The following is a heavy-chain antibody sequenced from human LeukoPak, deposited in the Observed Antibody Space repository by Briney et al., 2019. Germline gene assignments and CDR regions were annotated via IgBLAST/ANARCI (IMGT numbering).Heavy chain of an antibody. Sequence: SETLSLTCAVYGGSFSGYYWSWIRQPPGKGLEWIGEINHSGSTNYNPSLKSRVTISVDTSKDQFSLKLSSVTAADTAVYFCARGPYSYDSSGAFDIWGQGTMVTVSS. CDR2: INHSGST. V-gene: IGHV4-34*01. D-gene: IGHD3-22*01. J-gene: IGHJ3*02. CDR1: GGSFSGYY. CDR3: ARGPYSYDSSGAFDI.